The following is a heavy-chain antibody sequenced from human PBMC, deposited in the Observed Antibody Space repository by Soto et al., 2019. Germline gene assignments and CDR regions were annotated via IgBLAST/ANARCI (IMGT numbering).Heavy chain of an antibody. V-gene: IGHV3-23*01. CDR2: ISGSGGST. CDR3: AKSAYDFWSGSLFYFDY. Sequence: GGSLRLSCAASGFTFSSYAMSWVRQAPGKGLEWVSAISGSGGSTYYADSVKGRFTISRDNSKNTLYLQMNSLRAEDTAVYYCAKSAYDFWSGSLFYFDYWGQGTLVTVSS. J-gene: IGHJ4*02. CDR1: GFTFSSYA. D-gene: IGHD3-3*01.